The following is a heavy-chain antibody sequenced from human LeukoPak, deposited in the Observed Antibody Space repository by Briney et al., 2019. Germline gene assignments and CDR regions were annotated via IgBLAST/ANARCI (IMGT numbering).Heavy chain of an antibody. V-gene: IGHV3-21*01. D-gene: IGHD4-17*01. Sequence: GGSLRLSCAASGFTFSSYSMNWVRQAPGKGLEGVSSISSSSYIYYAGSVKGRFTISRDNAKNSLYLQMNSLRAEDTAVYYCARDHGTTVTTSIHRRSPDAFDIWGQGTMVTVSS. CDR3: ARDHGTTVTTSIHRRSPDAFDI. CDR2: ISSSSYI. CDR1: GFTFSSYS. J-gene: IGHJ3*02.